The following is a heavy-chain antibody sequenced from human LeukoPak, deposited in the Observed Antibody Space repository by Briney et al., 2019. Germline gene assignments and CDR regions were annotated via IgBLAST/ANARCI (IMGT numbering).Heavy chain of an antibody. CDR1: GGSFSDYY. CDR3: ARLRPGIAAAAYYYYYMDV. CDR2: INHSGST. D-gene: IGHD6-13*01. V-gene: IGHV4-34*01. J-gene: IGHJ6*03. Sequence: SETLSLTCGVYGGSFSDYYWSWIRQPPGKGLEWIGEINHSGSTNYNPSLKSRATISVDTSKNQFSLKLSSVTAADTAVYYCARLRPGIAAAAYYYYYMDVWGKGTTVTVSS.